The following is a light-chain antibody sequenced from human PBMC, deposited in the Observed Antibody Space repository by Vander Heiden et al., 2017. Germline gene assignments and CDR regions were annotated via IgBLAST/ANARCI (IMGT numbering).Light chain of an antibody. Sequence: DIKMTQSPSSVPAFVGDRVTIPCRASLDINTYLSWYQQKPAKAPKLLIYGTSTLMSDVPSRFRGSGNWTDFTLTISSLQPEDSATYYCQQANVFPPTFGQGTRLEI. J-gene: IGKJ5*01. CDR2: GTS. V-gene: IGKV1-12*01. CDR1: LDINTY. CDR3: QQANVFPPT.